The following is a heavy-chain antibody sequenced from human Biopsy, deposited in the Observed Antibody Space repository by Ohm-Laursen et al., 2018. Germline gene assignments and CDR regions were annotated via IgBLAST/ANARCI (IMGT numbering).Heavy chain of an antibody. CDR1: GYNFGNYY. CDR3: ARESPLRLGVCGAIRCFKEVFGMDV. Sequence: GSSVKVSCKASGYNFGNYYINWVRKVPGQGLEWLGVINPVAGATMYAQKFQDRITMTRDTSTNTVYMDLTSLTSENTAVYYCARESPLRLGVCGAIRCFKEVFGMDVWGQGTTVIVSS. J-gene: IGHJ6*02. V-gene: IGHV1-46*01. D-gene: IGHD2-21*01. CDR2: INPVAGAT.